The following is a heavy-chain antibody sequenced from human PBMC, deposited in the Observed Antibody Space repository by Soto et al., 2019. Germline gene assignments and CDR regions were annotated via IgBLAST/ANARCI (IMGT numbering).Heavy chain of an antibody. J-gene: IGHJ5*02. CDR3: ANEYGSGSRFTS. D-gene: IGHD3-10*01. CDR2: ISAYNCNT. V-gene: IGHV1-18*01. Sequence: QVQLVQSGAEVKKPGASVKVSCKASGYTFTSYGISWVRQAPGQGLEWMGWISAYNCNTNYAQKLQSRVPMTTDTSTSTAYLELRSLRSADTALYYCANEYGSGSRFTSWGQGTLVTVSS. CDR1: GYTFTSYG.